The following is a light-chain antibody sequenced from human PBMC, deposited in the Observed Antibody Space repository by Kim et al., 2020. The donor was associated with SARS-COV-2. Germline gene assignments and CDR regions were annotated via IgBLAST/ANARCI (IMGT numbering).Light chain of an antibody. CDR3: QQYYSTPPS. CDR2: WAS. Sequence: ATLNCKSSQTVLYNYNNKHYLAWYQQKPGQAPKLLIYWASIRESGVSDRFSGSGSETDFTLTISSLQAEDVAVYYCQQYYSTPPSFGQGTKLEI. V-gene: IGKV4-1*01. J-gene: IGKJ2*03. CDR1: QTVLYNYNNKHY.